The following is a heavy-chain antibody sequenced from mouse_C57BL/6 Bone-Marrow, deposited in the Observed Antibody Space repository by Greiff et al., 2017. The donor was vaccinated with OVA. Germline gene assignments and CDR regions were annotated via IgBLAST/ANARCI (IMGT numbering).Heavy chain of an antibody. J-gene: IGHJ2*01. Sequence: EVQGVESGGGLVQPGGSLSLSCAASGFTFTDYYMSWVRQPPGKALEWLGFIRNKANGYTTESSASVKGRFTISRDNSQSILYLQMNALRAEDSATDDCARFPYYTNTDYLDYWGQGTTLTVSS. D-gene: IGHD2-12*01. CDR2: IRNKANGYTT. V-gene: IGHV7-3*01. CDR3: ARFPYYTNTDYLDY. CDR1: GFTFTDYY.